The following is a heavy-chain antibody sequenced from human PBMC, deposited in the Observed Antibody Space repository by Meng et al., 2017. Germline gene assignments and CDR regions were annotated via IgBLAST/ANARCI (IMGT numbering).Heavy chain of an antibody. CDR1: GFTFSSYA. CDR3: ARSSGYLDY. Sequence: VQLGGSGGGVVQPGRSLSLSCAASGFTFSSYAMHWVRQAPGKGLEWVAVISYDGSNKYYADSVKGRFTISRDNSKNTLYLQMNSLRAEDTAVYYCARSSGYLDYWGQGTLVTVSS. CDR2: ISYDGSNK. J-gene: IGHJ4*02. D-gene: IGHD6-19*01. V-gene: IGHV3-30*01.